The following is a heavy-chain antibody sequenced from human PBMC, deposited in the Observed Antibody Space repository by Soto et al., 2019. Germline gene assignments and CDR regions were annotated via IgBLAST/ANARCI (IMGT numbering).Heavy chain of an antibody. Sequence: SETLSLTCAVYGGSFSGYYWSWIRQPPGKGLEWIGEINHSGNINYNPSLKSRVTISVDTSKNQFSLKLRSVTAADTAIYYCARGNGMMLTVQGDAPDKYYLDYWGQGTLVTVSS. J-gene: IGHJ4*02. CDR1: GGSFSGYY. D-gene: IGHD2-8*01. CDR3: ARGNGMMLTVQGDAPDKYYLDY. CDR2: INHSGNI. V-gene: IGHV4-34*01.